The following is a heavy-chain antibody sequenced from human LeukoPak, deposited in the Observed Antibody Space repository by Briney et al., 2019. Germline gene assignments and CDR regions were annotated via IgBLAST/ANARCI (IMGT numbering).Heavy chain of an antibody. CDR3: ARYDTVTTMNDAFDI. V-gene: IGHV4-39*01. Sequence: PSETLSLTCTVSGGSISSSSYYWGWIRQPPGKGLEWIGSIYYSGSTYYNPSLKSRVTISVDTSKNQFSLKLSSVTAADTAVYYCARYDTVTTMNDAFDIWGQGTMVTVSS. D-gene: IGHD4-17*01. CDR2: IYYSGST. J-gene: IGHJ3*02. CDR1: GGSISSSSYY.